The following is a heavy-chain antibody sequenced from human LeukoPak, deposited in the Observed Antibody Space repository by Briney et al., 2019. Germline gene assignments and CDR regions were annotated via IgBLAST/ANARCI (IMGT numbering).Heavy chain of an antibody. D-gene: IGHD3-10*01. CDR2: INSKTDGGTT. Sequence: GGSLRLSCAASGFTFSNAWMSWVRQAPGKGLEWVGRINSKTDGGTTDYAAPVKGRFTISRDDSKNTLYLQMNSLKTEDTAVYYCTTVSLWFGELLSDYWGQGTLVTVSS. CDR1: GFTFSNAW. J-gene: IGHJ4*02. V-gene: IGHV3-15*01. CDR3: TTVSLWFGELLSDY.